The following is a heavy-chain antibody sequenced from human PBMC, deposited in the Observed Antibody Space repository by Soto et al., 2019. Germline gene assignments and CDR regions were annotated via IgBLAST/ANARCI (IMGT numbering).Heavy chain of an antibody. J-gene: IGHJ4*02. Sequence: PSKTLSITCTVSGGSIISGGYYWSWIRQHPGKGLEWIGYIYYSGSTYYNPSLKSRVTISVDTSKNQFSLKLSSVTAADTAVYYCARGTTVTNFDYWGQGTLVTVSS. CDR2: IYYSGST. CDR3: ARGTTVTNFDY. CDR1: GGSIISGGYY. V-gene: IGHV4-31*03. D-gene: IGHD4-17*01.